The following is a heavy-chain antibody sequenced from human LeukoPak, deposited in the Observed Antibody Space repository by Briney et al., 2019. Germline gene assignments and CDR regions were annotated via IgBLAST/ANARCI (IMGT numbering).Heavy chain of an antibody. CDR2: IYTSGGT. D-gene: IGHD5-18*01. CDR3: ARAGGVQLWSLYYFDY. V-gene: IGHV4-61*02. J-gene: IGHJ4*02. CDR1: GGSISSGSYY. Sequence: PSETLSLTCTVSGGSISSGSYYWSWIRQPAGKGLEWIGRIYTSGGTNYNPSLKSRVTISVDTSKNQFSLKLSSVTAADTAVYYCARAGGVQLWSLYYFDYWGQGTLVTVSS.